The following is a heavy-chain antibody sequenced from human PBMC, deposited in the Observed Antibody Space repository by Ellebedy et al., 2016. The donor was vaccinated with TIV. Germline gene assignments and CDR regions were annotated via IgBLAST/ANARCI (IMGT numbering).Heavy chain of an antibody. V-gene: IGHV4-61*01. D-gene: IGHD2-2*02. Sequence: SETLSLTCTVSGDSVSGDSVNSYYWSWIRQSPVKGLEWIGYIRYSGSTNSNPSLKSRVTLSIDTSKNQFSLRLTSVTAADTAIYYCATLHTRAWLKLVFDYWGQGTLVTVSS. CDR2: IRYSGST. CDR3: ATLHTRAWLKLVFDY. J-gene: IGHJ4*02. CDR1: GDSVSGDSVNSYY.